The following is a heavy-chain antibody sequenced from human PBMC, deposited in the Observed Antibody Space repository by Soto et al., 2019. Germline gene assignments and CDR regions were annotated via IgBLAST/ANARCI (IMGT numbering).Heavy chain of an antibody. Sequence: GASVKVSCKASGYTFTSYYVHWVQQAPGQGLEWMGIINPSGGSTSYAQKFQGRVTMTRDTSTSTVYMELSSLRSEDTAVYYCARVRYQLRFTDYAFDIWGQGTMVTVSS. V-gene: IGHV1-46*03. D-gene: IGHD2-2*01. CDR3: ARVRYQLRFTDYAFDI. CDR1: GYTFTSYY. CDR2: INPSGGST. J-gene: IGHJ3*02.